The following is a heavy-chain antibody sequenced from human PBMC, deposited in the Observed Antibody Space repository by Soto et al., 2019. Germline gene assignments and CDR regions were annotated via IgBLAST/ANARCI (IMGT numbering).Heavy chain of an antibody. CDR3: ARLDSRYCTNGVCYIDY. V-gene: IGHV4-39*02. CDR2: IYYSGAT. CDR1: GDSISTSSYY. J-gene: IGHJ4*02. Sequence: SETLSLTCDVSGDSISTSSYYWGWIRQPPGKGLEWIASIYYSGATYYNPSLQSRVTISVDTSNNRFSLTLSSLTAADTAVYFCARLDSRYCTNGVCYIDYWGQGTLVTVSS. D-gene: IGHD2-8*01.